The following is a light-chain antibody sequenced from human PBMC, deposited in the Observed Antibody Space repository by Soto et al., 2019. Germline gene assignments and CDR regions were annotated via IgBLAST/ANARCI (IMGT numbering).Light chain of an antibody. CDR3: KQANSFPIT. Sequence: DIPMTPPPSSVSASVGDRVTITCRASHGISSLAWYQHKPGRAPKLLIFGAYSLQSGVQSRFSGSGSGTDFTLTISSLQPEDFATDYCKQANSFPITFGQGTRLDIK. CDR2: GAY. V-gene: IGKV1D-12*01. CDR1: HGISS. J-gene: IGKJ5*01.